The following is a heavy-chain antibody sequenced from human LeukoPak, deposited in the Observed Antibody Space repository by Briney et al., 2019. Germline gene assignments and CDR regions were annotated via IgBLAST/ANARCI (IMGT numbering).Heavy chain of an antibody. D-gene: IGHD3-3*01. Sequence: HSGGSLRLSCAASGFTFSSYAMSWVRQAPGKGLEWVSAISGSGGSTYYADSVKGRFTISRDNSKNTLYLQMNGLRAEDTAVYYCAKPEGGSLEWLLYRYYFDYWGQGTLVTVSS. J-gene: IGHJ4*02. V-gene: IGHV3-23*01. CDR1: GFTFSSYA. CDR3: AKPEGGSLEWLLYRYYFDY. CDR2: ISGSGGST.